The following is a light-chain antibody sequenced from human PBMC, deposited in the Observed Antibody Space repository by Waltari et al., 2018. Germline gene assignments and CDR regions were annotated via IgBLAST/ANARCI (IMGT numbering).Light chain of an antibody. CDR3: QQRTNWPLT. Sequence: EIVLTKSPATLPLSPGERPTLPCRPSQSFNYFLAWFQQNPGQAPRLLIYDVSNSATGLPARFSGSGSGTDFTLTISSLEPEDFAVYYCQQRTNWPLTFGGGTKVEIK. J-gene: IGKJ4*01. CDR1: QSFNYF. V-gene: IGKV3-11*01. CDR2: DVS.